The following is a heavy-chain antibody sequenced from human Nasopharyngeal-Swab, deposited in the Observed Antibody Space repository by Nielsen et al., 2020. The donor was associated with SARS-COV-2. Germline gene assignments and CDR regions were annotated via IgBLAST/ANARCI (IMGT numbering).Heavy chain of an antibody. V-gene: IGHV3-23*01. CDR1: GFTFRSYA. D-gene: IGHD5-12*01. Sequence: SCAASGFTFRSYAISWVRQAPGKGLEWVSVISGSDHTTYYADSVKGRFTISRDNSKNTVNLQMNSLRVEDTAIYYCAKDRDSGDDSDDYYHYYGMDVWGQGTTVTVSS. J-gene: IGHJ6*02. CDR2: ISGSDHTT. CDR3: AKDRDSGDDSDDYYHYYGMDV.